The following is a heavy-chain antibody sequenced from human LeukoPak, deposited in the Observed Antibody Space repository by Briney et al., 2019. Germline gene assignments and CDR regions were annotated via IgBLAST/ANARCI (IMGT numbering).Heavy chain of an antibody. CDR3: ASQESSTSYYFDY. J-gene: IGHJ4*02. D-gene: IGHD2-2*01. CDR2: INHSGST. Sequence: PSETLSLTCAVYGGSFSGYYWSWIRQPPGKGPEWIGEINHSGSTNYNPSLKSRATISVDTSKNQFSLKLSSVTAADTAVYYCASQESSTSYYFDYWGQGTLVTVSS. CDR1: GGSFSGYY. V-gene: IGHV4-34*01.